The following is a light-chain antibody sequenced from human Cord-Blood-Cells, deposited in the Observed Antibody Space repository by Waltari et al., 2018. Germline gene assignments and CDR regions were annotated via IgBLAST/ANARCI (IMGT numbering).Light chain of an antibody. Sequence: DIQMIQSPSSLSASVGDRVTITCRASQGISSYLTWYQQKPGKVPKLLIYAASTLQSGVPSRFSGSGSGTDFTLTISSLQPEDVATYYCQKYNSAPLTFGGGTKVEIK. V-gene: IGKV1-27*01. CDR1: QGISSY. CDR2: AAS. CDR3: QKYNSAPLT. J-gene: IGKJ4*01.